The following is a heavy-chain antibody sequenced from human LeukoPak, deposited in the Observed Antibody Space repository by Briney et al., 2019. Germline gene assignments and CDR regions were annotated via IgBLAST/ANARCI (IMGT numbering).Heavy chain of an antibody. J-gene: IGHJ3*01. CDR3: AKEGYYDSSGELS. Sequence: GGSLRLSCAASGFTVSSNYMSWVRQAPGKGLEWVSVIYSGGSTYYADSVKGRFTISRDNSKNTLYLQMNSLRAEDTAVYYCAKEGYYDSSGELSWGQGTMVTVSS. V-gene: IGHV3-66*01. CDR1: GFTVSSNY. D-gene: IGHD3-22*01. CDR2: IYSGGST.